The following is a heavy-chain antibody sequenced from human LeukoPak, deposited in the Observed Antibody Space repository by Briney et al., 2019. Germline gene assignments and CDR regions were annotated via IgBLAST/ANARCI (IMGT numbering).Heavy chain of an antibody. J-gene: IGHJ4*02. CDR2: ISSSSSYI. Sequence: GGSLRLSCAASGFTSSSYSMNWVRQAPGKGLEWVSSISSSSSYIYYADSVKGRFTISRDNAKNSLYLQMNSLRAEDTAVYYCAREVYCSSTSCYWEFDYWGQGTLVTVSS. V-gene: IGHV3-21*01. D-gene: IGHD2-2*01. CDR3: AREVYCSSTSCYWEFDY. CDR1: GFTSSSYS.